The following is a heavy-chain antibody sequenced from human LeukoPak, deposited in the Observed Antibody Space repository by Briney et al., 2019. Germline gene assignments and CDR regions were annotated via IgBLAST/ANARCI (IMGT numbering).Heavy chain of an antibody. CDR1: GYSFTSYW. V-gene: IGHV5-51*01. J-gene: IGHJ4*02. Sequence: GESLKISCKGSGYSFTSYWIGWVRQMPGKGLEWMGIIYPGDSDTRYSPSFQGHVTISADKSISTAYLQWSSLKASDTAIYYCARHLSSNWYNEKAFDYWGQGTLVTVSS. CDR2: IYPGDSDT. D-gene: IGHD6-13*01. CDR3: ARHLSSNWYNEKAFDY.